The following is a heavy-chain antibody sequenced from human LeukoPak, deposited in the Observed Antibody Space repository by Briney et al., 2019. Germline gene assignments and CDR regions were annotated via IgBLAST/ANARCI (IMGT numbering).Heavy chain of an antibody. V-gene: IGHV3-74*01. Sequence: PGGSLRLSCTASGFTFRNYWMHWVRQVPGEGLVWVSHINSDGSWTSYADSVKGRFTISKDNAKNTVYLQMNNLRAEDTAVYYCVSFYETYWGRGTLVTVSS. CDR2: INSDGSWT. D-gene: IGHD2-2*01. J-gene: IGHJ4*02. CDR3: VSFYETY. CDR1: GFTFRNYW.